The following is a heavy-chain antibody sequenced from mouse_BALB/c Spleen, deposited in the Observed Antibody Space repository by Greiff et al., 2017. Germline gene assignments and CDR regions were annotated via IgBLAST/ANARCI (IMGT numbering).Heavy chain of an antibody. D-gene: IGHD1-1*01. Sequence: VQLQQSGAELVKPGASVKLSCTASGFNIKDTYMHWVKQRPEQGLEWIGRIDPANGNTKYDPKFQGKATITADTSSNTAYLQLSSLTSEDTAVYYCARFYYYGSNAMDYWGQGTSVTVSS. CDR2: IDPANGNT. J-gene: IGHJ4*01. CDR1: GFNIKDTY. CDR3: ARFYYYGSNAMDY. V-gene: IGHV14-3*02.